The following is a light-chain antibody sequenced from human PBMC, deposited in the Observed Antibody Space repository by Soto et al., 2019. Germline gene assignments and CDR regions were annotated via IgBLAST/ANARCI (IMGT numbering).Light chain of an antibody. V-gene: IGKV2-28*01. Sequence: DIVLTQSPLSLPVTPGEPASISCRSSQSLLQSNGYTYLDWYLQKPGQSPQLLIYLTSIRASGVPDRFSGSGSGTNFTLNISKVEAEDVGVYYCMQALQTPPWTFGPGTKVEIK. CDR2: LTS. CDR3: MQALQTPPWT. CDR1: QSLLQSNGYTY. J-gene: IGKJ1*01.